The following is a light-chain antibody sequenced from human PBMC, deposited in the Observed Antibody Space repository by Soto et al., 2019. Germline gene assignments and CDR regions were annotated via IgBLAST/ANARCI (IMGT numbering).Light chain of an antibody. V-gene: IGKV3D-15*01. Sequence: VVLTQSPATLSVSPGERVTLSCRASQTIRDNYLAWYQQKPGQAPRLLIYGASGRATGIPDRFSGSGSGTEFTHATSSLQSGDLAVYYCQQYSSWYTFGQGTKLEIK. CDR2: GAS. CDR3: QQYSSWYT. CDR1: QTIRDNY. J-gene: IGKJ2*01.